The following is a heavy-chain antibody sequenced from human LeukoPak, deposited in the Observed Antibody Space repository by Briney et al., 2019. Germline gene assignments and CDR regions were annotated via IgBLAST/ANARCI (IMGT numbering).Heavy chain of an antibody. CDR2: IIPIFGIA. V-gene: IGHV1-69*04. J-gene: IGHJ6*02. CDR1: GGTFSSYA. Sequence: GASAKVSCKASGGTFSSYAISWVRQAPGQGLEWMGRIIPIFGIANYAQKFQGRVTITADKSTSTAYMELSSLRSEDTAVYYCARTRGAAAGVDGMDVWGQGTTVTVSS. D-gene: IGHD6-13*01. CDR3: ARTRGAAAGVDGMDV.